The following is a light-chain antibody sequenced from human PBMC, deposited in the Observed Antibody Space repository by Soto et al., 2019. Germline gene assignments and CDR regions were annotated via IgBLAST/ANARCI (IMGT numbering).Light chain of an antibody. CDR3: QQYDKSLTPVT. CDR2: GAS. CDR1: RSVSTN. V-gene: IGKV3-15*01. J-gene: IGKJ4*01. Sequence: DIILTQSPAIVSVSPGERATLSCRASRSVSTNLAWYQHKHGQAPRLLIYGASTRVKDIPARFSGSGSGTDFTLTINYLKSEDFGVYYCQQYDKSLTPVTFGGGTKVEI.